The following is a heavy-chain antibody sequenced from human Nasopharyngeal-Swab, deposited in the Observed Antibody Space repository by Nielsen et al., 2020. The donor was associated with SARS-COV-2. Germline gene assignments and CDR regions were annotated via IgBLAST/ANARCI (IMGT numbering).Heavy chain of an antibody. D-gene: IGHD1-1*01. J-gene: IGHJ5*02. V-gene: IGHV3-66*01. CDR3: ARDGTGTTRKNGWFDP. Sequence: GASLKTSCAASGFTVSSNYMSWVRQAPGEGLELVSVIYSGGSTYYADTVKGRFTISRDNSKNTLYLQMNSLRAEDTAVYYCARDGTGTTRKNGWFDPWGQGTLVTVSS. CDR1: GFTVSSNY. CDR2: IYSGGST.